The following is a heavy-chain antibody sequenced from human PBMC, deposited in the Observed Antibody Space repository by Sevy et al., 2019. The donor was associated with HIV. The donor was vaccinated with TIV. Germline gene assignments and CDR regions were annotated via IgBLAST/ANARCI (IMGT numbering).Heavy chain of an antibody. CDR2: IGTAGDT. Sequence: GGSLRLSCAASGFTFSSYDMHWVRQATGKGLEWVSAIGTAGDTYYPGSVKGRFTISRENAKNSLYLQMNSLRAGDTAVYDCARGVAGRTAAGPDGMDVWGQGTTVTVSS. CDR3: ARGVAGRTAAGPDGMDV. J-gene: IGHJ6*02. D-gene: IGHD6-19*01. CDR1: GFTFSSYD. V-gene: IGHV3-13*01.